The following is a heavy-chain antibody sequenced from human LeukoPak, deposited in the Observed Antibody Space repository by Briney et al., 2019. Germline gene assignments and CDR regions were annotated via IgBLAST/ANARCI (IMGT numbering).Heavy chain of an antibody. CDR2: IAYTGST. D-gene: IGHD3-9*01. Sequence: SETLSLTCTVSGGSVSGGSISSYYWSWIRQPPGKGLEWIGFIAYTGSTNYNPSLKSRVTISVDRSKNQFSLKLSSVTAADTAVYYCARVRIDYDILTGYSTHAFDIWGQGTMVTVSS. CDR1: GGSVSGGSISSYY. V-gene: IGHV4-59*12. J-gene: IGHJ3*02. CDR3: ARVRIDYDILTGYSTHAFDI.